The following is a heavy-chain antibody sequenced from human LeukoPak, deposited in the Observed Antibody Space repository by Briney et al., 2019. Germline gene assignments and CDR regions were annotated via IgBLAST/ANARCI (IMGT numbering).Heavy chain of an antibody. D-gene: IGHD1-26*01. J-gene: IGHJ4*02. CDR1: GFTFSDYW. V-gene: IGHV3-7*01. Sequence: GGSLRLSCAASGFTFSDYWMSWVRQAPGKGPEWVANIHQNGGERYYVDSVKGRFTISRDNAKNSLYLQMDSLRAEDTAIYYCARDKVVGATYFDYWSQGILVTVSS. CDR3: ARDKVVGATYFDY. CDR2: IHQNGGER.